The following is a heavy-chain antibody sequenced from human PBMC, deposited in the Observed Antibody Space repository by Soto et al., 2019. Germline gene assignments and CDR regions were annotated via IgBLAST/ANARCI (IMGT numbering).Heavy chain of an antibody. V-gene: IGHV5-51*01. CDR2: IYPGDSDT. CDR3: ERTLGPEVAPSLAYYYSSSMDV. Sequence: XESLKVSWESSGYSFTSYGIGWVRQMPGKGLEWMGIIYPGDSDTKYSPSFQGQVTISVDKSITTAYLQWSSLKASDTAMYYCERTLGPEVAPSLAYYYSSSMDVWGQGTTVTVPS. CDR1: GYSFTSYG. D-gene: IGHD2-15*01. J-gene: IGHJ6*02.